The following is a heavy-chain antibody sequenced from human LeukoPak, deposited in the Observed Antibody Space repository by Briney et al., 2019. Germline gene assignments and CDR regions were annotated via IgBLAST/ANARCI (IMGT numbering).Heavy chain of an antibody. Sequence: GGSLRLSCAASGFTFSSFGMNWVRQAPGKGLEWVAFIRYDGSKKYSADSVRGRFTISRDNSKNTLYLQMNSLRAEDTAVYYCAKDYNRAYYYGSGFDYWGQGTLVTVSS. J-gene: IGHJ4*02. CDR1: GFTFSSFG. V-gene: IGHV3-30*02. CDR3: AKDYNRAYYYGSGFDY. CDR2: IRYDGSKK. D-gene: IGHD3-10*01.